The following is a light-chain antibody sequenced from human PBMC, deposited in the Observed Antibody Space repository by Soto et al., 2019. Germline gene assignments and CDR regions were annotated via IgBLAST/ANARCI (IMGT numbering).Light chain of an antibody. CDR1: FSNIGSNT. CDR3: AAWDDSLRVL. V-gene: IGLV1-44*01. Sequence: QAVVTQSPSASGTPGQRVTISCSGSFSNIGSNTVNWYEQLPGTAPKLLIYSNNQRPSGVPDRISGTKSGTSASLAIRGLQSDDEADYYCAAWDDSLRVLFGTGTKLTVL. CDR2: SNN. J-gene: IGLJ1*01.